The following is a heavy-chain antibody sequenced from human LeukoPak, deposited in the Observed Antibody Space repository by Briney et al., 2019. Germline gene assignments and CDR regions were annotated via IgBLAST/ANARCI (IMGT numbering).Heavy chain of an antibody. D-gene: IGHD6-13*01. CDR1: GFTFSSYE. Sequence: GGFLRLSCAASGFTFSSYEMNWVRQAPGKGLEWVSYISSSGSTIYYADSVKGRFTISRDNAKNSLYQQMNSLRAEDTAVYYCARDIGSSSWGVYDPWGQGTLVTVSS. J-gene: IGHJ5*02. CDR2: ISSSGSTI. V-gene: IGHV3-48*03. CDR3: ARDIGSSSWGVYDP.